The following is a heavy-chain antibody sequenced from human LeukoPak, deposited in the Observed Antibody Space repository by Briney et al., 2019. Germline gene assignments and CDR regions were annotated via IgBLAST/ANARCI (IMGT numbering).Heavy chain of an antibody. Sequence: SETLSLTCTVSGGSISSGSYYWSWIRQPAGKGLEWIGRIYTSGSTNYNPSLKSRVTISVDTSKNQFSLKLSSVTAADTAVYYCARDRRIGLIDYWGQGTLVTVSS. D-gene: IGHD2/OR15-2a*01. CDR3: ARDRRIGLIDY. CDR1: GGSISSGSYY. J-gene: IGHJ4*02. V-gene: IGHV4-61*02. CDR2: IYTSGST.